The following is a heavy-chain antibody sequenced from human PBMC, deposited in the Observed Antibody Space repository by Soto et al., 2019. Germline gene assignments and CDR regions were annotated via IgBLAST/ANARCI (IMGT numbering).Heavy chain of an antibody. D-gene: IGHD3-10*01. CDR1: GGSFSGYY. CDR2: INHSGST. CDR3: ARSSYYYGSGRERGMDV. J-gene: IGHJ6*02. V-gene: IGHV4-34*01. Sequence: QVQLQQWGAGLLKPSETLSLTCAVYGGSFSGYYWSWIRQPPGKGLEWIGEINHSGSTNYNPSLKSRVTISVDTSKIQFSLKLSSVTAADTAVYYCARSSYYYGSGRERGMDVWGQGTTVTVSS.